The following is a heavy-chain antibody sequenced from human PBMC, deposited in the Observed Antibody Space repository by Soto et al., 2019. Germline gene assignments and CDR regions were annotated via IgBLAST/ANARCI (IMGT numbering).Heavy chain of an antibody. CDR1: GFTCSDYY. V-gene: IGHV3-11*01. J-gene: IGHJ4*02. D-gene: IGHD6-13*01. CDR3: ARLGSIAAAGSPDY. CDR2: ASGSGGVK. Sequence: KSGGSLRLSCAASGFTCSDYYMSWFRQAPEKGLEWVSYASGSGGVKLYADSVKGRFTISRDNAKNSLYLQLNSLRADDTAVYYCARLGSIAAAGSPDYCCQATLVTVSS.